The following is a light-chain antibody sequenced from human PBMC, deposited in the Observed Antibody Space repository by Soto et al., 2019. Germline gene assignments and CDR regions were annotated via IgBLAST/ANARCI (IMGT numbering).Light chain of an antibody. Sequence: DIVMTQSPDSLAVSLGGWATINCKSSQSVLYSSNNKNYLAWYQQKPGQPPKLLIYGASTRESGVPDRFSGSGSGTDFTLTISRRQAEDVAVYYCQQYYGTPRTFGQGTKVEIK. J-gene: IGKJ1*01. V-gene: IGKV4-1*01. CDR3: QQYYGTPRT. CDR1: QSVLYSSNNKNY. CDR2: GAS.